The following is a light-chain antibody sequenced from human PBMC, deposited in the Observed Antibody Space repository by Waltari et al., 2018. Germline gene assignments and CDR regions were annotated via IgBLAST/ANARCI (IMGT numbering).Light chain of an antibody. Sequence: SSELTQDPAVSVALGQTVRSTCPGDSLSRYYASWYPKRPGQAPRLFPYGQDNRPSGIPDRFSGSTSGDTASLTITGAQAEDEADYYCHSRDTISTRVFGGGTRLTV. J-gene: IGLJ3*02. CDR2: GQD. CDR3: HSRDTISTRV. V-gene: IGLV3-19*01. CDR1: SLSRYY.